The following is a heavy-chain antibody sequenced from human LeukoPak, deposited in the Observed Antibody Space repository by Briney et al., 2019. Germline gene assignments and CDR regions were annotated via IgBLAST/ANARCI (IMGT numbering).Heavy chain of an antibody. CDR1: RFTFSNYA. Sequence: PGGSLRLSCAASRFTFSNYAMAWVRQAPGKGLEWVSAISGGAGSTHYADSVKGRFTISRDNSKNTVHLQMNSLRAEDTAVYYCAKDQGYYASGSYFDQWGQGTLVAVSS. J-gene: IGHJ4*02. D-gene: IGHD3-10*01. V-gene: IGHV3-23*01. CDR3: AKDQGYYASGSYFDQ. CDR2: ISGGAGST.